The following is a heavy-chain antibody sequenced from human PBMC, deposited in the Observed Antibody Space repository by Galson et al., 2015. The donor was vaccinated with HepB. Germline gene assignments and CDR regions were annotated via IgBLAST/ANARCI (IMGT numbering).Heavy chain of an antibody. CDR1: GFTFSNYD. Sequence: SLRLSCAASGFTFSNYDIHWVRQAPGKGLEWVAVVWYDGSNKNYADSVKGRFTISRDNSKNTLYLQMNRLRADDTAVYYCARGGEQGIAAAGKRQEKYHYYCHMYVWGQGTTVTVSS. V-gene: IGHV3-33*01. J-gene: IGHJ6*02. CDR3: ARGGEQGIAAAGKRQEKYHYYCHMYV. D-gene: IGHD6-13*01. CDR2: VWYDGSNK.